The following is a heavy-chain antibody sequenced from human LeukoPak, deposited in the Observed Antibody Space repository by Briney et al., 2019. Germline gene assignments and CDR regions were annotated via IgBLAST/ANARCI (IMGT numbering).Heavy chain of an antibody. V-gene: IGHV4-59*08. J-gene: IGHJ4*02. D-gene: IGHD2-21*02. Sequence: SETLSLTCTVSGGPISSYYGSWIRQPPGKGLEGIVYIYYSGSTNYNPSLKSRVTISVDTSKNQFSLKLSSVPAADTAVYYCASGVTTFDYWGQGTLVTVSS. CDR1: GGPISSYY. CDR3: ASGVTTFDY. CDR2: IYYSGST.